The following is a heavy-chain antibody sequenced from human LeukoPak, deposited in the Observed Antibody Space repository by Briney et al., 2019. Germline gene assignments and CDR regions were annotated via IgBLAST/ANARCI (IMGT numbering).Heavy chain of an antibody. D-gene: IGHD6-19*01. V-gene: IGHV4-59*01. J-gene: IGHJ3*02. CDR1: GGSISSYY. Sequence: SETLSLTCTVSGGSISSYYWSWIRQPPGKGLEWIGYIYYSGSTNYNPSLKSRVTISVDTSKNQFSLRLSSVTAADTAVYYCARPYTSGYRGAFDIWGQGTMVTVSS. CDR2: IYYSGST. CDR3: ARPYTSGYRGAFDI.